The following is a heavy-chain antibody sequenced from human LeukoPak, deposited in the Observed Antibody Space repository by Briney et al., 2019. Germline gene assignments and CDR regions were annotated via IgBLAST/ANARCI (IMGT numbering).Heavy chain of an antibody. CDR3: ARALRDGYNWGDAFDI. Sequence: SETLSLTCTVSGGSISSGDYYWSWIRQPPGKGLEWIGYIYYSGSTYYNPSLKSRVTISVDTSKNQFSLKLSSVTAADTAVYYCARALRDGYNWGDAFDIWGQGTMVTVSS. J-gene: IGHJ3*02. D-gene: IGHD5-24*01. V-gene: IGHV4-30-4*08. CDR1: GGSISSGDYY. CDR2: IYYSGST.